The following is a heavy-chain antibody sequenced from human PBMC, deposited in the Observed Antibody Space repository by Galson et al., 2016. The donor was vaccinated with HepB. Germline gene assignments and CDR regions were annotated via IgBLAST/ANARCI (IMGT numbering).Heavy chain of an antibody. J-gene: IGHJ6*02. Sequence: SLRLSCAASGFNFRNYMMDWVRLPPGKGLEWVSGISGNTDFTYYADSAKGRFTISRDNAKNLVFLEMNSLRGDDTAVYFCARDQRLVVGATEGEYSYYYGMDVWGQGTTVTVSS. V-gene: IGHV3-21*06. D-gene: IGHD1-26*01. CDR3: ARDQRLVVGATEGEYSYYYGMDV. CDR1: GFNFRNYM. CDR2: ISGNTDFT.